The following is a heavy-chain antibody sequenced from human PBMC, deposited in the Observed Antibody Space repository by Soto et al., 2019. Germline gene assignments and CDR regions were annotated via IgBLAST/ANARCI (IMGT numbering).Heavy chain of an antibody. Sequence: LRLSCAASGFTFSSYGMHWVRQAPGKGLEWVAVISYDGSNKYYADSVKGRFTISRDNSKNTLYLQMNSLRAEDTAVYYCAKDTVGGGYYYYGMDVWGQGTTVTVSS. CDR2: ISYDGSNK. J-gene: IGHJ6*02. CDR3: AKDTVGGGYYYYGMDV. V-gene: IGHV3-30*18. D-gene: IGHD2-21*01. CDR1: GFTFSSYG.